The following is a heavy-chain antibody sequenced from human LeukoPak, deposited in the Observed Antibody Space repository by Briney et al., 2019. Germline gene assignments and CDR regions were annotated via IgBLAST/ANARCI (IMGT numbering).Heavy chain of an antibody. V-gene: IGHV4-34*01. CDR1: GGSFGGYY. CDR2: INHSGST. CDR3: ARAWYCSGGSCYSVWFDP. Sequence: SETLSLTCAVYGGSFGGYYWSWIRQPPGKGLEWIGEINHSGSTNYNPSLKSRVTISVDTSKNQFSLKLSSVTAADTAVYYCARAWYCSGGSCYSVWFDPWGQGTLVTVSS. D-gene: IGHD2-15*01. J-gene: IGHJ5*02.